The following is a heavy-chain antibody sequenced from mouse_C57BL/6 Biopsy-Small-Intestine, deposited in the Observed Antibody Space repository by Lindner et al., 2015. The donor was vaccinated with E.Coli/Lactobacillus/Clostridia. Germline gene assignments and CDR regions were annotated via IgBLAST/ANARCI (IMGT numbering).Heavy chain of an antibody. J-gene: IGHJ4*01. V-gene: IGHV1-72*01. Sequence: VQLQESGAELVKPGASVKLSCKASGYTFTSFWMHWVKQRPGRGLEWIGRIDPNSGVTKYNEKFKNKATLTVDKPSSTAYMQLSSLTSEDSAVYYCARRCYASSYYYAMDFWGQGTSVTVSS. CDR1: GYTFTSFW. CDR3: ARRCYASSYYYAMDF. D-gene: IGHD1-1*01. CDR2: IDPNSGVT.